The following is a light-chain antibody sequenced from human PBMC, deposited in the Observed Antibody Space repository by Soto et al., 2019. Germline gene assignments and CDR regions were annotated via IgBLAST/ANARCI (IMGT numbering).Light chain of an antibody. CDR2: HVS. CDR1: GTDVGQYNY. Sequence: QAVVTQPPSASGSPGQSVTISCTGAGTDVGQYNYVSWYQQHPGKAPKLLIHHVSRRPSGVPARFSGSKSGNTASLTVSGPQTEDEADYYCSSYGGFNNVLFGGGTKLTVL. CDR3: SSYGGFNNVL. J-gene: IGLJ2*01. V-gene: IGLV2-8*01.